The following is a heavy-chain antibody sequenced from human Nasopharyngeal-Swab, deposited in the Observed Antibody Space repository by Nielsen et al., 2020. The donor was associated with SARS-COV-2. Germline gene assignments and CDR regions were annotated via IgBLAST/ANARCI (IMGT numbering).Heavy chain of an antibody. D-gene: IGHD3-9*01. V-gene: IGHV1-69*04. J-gene: IGHJ4*02. Sequence: SSVKVSCKASGGTFRSYAISWVRQAPGQGLEWMGRIISILGIANYAQKFQGRVTITADKSTSTAYMELISLRSEDTVVYYCARALTDTRFGPVHWDQGTLVTVSS. CDR2: IISILGIA. CDR1: GGTFRSYA. CDR3: ARALTDTRFGPVH.